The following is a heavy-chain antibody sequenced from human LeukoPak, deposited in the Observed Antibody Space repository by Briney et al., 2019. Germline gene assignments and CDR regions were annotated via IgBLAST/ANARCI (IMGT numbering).Heavy chain of an antibody. Sequence: PSQTLSLTCTVSGGSISSGAYYWSWLRQHAGKGLEWIGYIYYSGSTYYNPSLKSRVTISVDTSKNQFSLKLSSVTAADTAVYYCARAPLGLDGMDVWGKGTTVTVSS. V-gene: IGHV4-31*03. CDR1: GGSISSGAYY. CDR3: ARAPLGLDGMDV. J-gene: IGHJ6*04. D-gene: IGHD3-3*02. CDR2: IYYSGST.